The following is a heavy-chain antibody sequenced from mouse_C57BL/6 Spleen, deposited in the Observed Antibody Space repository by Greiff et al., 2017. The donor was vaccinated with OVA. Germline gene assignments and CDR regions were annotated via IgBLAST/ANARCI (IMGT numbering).Heavy chain of an antibody. CDR2: IYPGDGGT. CDR1: GYAFSSSW. J-gene: IGHJ2*01. V-gene: IGHV1-82*01. Sequence: QVQLQQSGPELVKPGASVKISCKASGYAFSSSWMNWVKQRPGKGLEWIGRIYPGDGGTNYNGKFKGKATLTADKSSSTAYMQLSSLTSEDSAVYFCAGYCFDYWGQGTTLTVSS. CDR3: AGYCFDY.